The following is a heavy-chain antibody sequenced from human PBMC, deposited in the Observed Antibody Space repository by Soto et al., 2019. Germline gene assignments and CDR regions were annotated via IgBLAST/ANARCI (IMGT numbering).Heavy chain of an antibody. J-gene: IGHJ4*02. CDR2: IYRTGST. CDR1: GGSFTSNNW. V-gene: IGHV4-4*02. CDR3: ASRDPGTSVDY. D-gene: IGHD1-7*01. Sequence: QVQLQESGPGLVKPSGTLSLTCAVSGGSFTSNNWWTWVRQPPGQGLEWIGEIYRTGSTNYNPSLTSRVPISLDKSAIESSLKVPSLTAADPAVYYCASRDPGTSVDYWGQGTLVTVSS.